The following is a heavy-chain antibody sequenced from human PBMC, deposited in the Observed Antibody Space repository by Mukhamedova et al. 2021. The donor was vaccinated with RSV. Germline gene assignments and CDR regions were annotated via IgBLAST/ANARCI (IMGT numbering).Heavy chain of an antibody. CDR3: ARGGEPGGFDY. CDR1: GFTFSNYW. J-gene: IGHJ4*02. Sequence: GFTFSNYWMFWVRQAPGKGLAWVAGIKGDGRSIIYADSVKSRFTLSRDNAKNTLHLQMNSLRADDTAVYYCARGGEPGGFDYWGQG. V-gene: IGHV3-74*01. D-gene: IGHD2-15*01. CDR2: IKGDGRSI.